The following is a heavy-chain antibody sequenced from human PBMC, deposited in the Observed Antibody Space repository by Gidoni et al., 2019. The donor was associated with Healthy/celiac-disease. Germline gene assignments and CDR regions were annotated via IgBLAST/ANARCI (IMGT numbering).Heavy chain of an antibody. Sequence: QVQLQESGPGLVKPSETLSLTCTVSGGSISSYYWSWIRQPTGKGLGWVGYIYYSGNTNYNPSLKGRVTISVDTSKNQFSLKLSSVAAADTAVYYCAGDRGALNSGWTRDAFDIWGEGTMVTVSS. CDR1: GGSISSYY. V-gene: IGHV4-59*01. J-gene: IGHJ3*02. D-gene: IGHD6-19*01. CDR3: AGDRGALNSGWTRDAFDI. CDR2: IYYSGNT.